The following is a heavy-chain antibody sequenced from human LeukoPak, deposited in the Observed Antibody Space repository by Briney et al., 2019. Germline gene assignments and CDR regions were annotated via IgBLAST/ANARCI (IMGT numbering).Heavy chain of an antibody. CDR3: ARDRVVWGSSPRYYYYMDV. J-gene: IGHJ6*03. D-gene: IGHD7-27*01. V-gene: IGHV3-9*01. CDR2: ISWNSGSI. CDR1: GFTFDDYA. Sequence: GGSLRLSCAASGFTFDDYAMHWVRQAPGKGLEWVSGISWNSGSIGYADSVKGRFTISRDNAKNSLYLQMNSLRAEDTAVYYCARDRVVWGSSPRYYYYMDVWGKGTTVTVSS.